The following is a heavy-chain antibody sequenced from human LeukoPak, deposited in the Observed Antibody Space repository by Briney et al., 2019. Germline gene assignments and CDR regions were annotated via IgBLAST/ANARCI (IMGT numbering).Heavy chain of an antibody. J-gene: IGHJ6*03. CDR3: ARAASDFWSGYYYYYMDV. Sequence: SETLSLTCTVSVGSVSSGSYYWSWIRQPPGKGLEWIGYIYYSGSTNYNPSLKSRVTISVDTSKTQFSLKLSSVTAADTAVYYCARAASDFWSGYYYYYMDVWGKGTTVTVSS. CDR1: VGSVSSGSYY. V-gene: IGHV4-61*01. CDR2: IYYSGST. D-gene: IGHD3-3*01.